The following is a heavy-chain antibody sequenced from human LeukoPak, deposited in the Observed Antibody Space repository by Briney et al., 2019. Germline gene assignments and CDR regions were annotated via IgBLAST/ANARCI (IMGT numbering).Heavy chain of an antibody. CDR3: ARDPDSSGYYPDAFDI. D-gene: IGHD3-22*01. J-gene: IGHJ3*02. CDR1: RFTVSSKY. CDR2: VYSGGST. Sequence: GGSLRLSCAASRFTVSSKYMTWVRQAPGKGLEWVSIVYSGGSTYYADSVKGRFTISRDTSKNTLYLQMNSLRAEDTAVYYCARDPDSSGYYPDAFDIWGQGTMVTVPS. V-gene: IGHV3-66*01.